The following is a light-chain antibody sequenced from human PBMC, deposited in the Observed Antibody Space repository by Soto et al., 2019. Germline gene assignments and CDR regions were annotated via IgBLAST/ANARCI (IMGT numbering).Light chain of an antibody. Sequence: EIVLTQSPATLSLSPGERATLSCRASQSVSTFLAWYQQKPGQAPRLLIYEASNRATGIPARFSGSGSGTDFPLTISSLEPEDFAVYYGQQCSNWPQTFGQGTKVEIK. CDR1: QSVSTF. V-gene: IGKV3-11*01. J-gene: IGKJ1*01. CDR3: QQCSNWPQT. CDR2: EAS.